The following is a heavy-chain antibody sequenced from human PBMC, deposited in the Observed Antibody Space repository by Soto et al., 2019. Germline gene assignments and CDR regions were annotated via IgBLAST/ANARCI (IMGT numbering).Heavy chain of an antibody. CDR2: ISVYKGNT. J-gene: IGHJ4*02. V-gene: IGHV1-18*01. Sequence: QVQLVQSGAEMKKPGASVKVSCKSSGYTFTSSDFCWVRQAPGQGLEWMGWISVYKGNTNYAQKFQDRVTMTRDTSTSTVYMELRSLRSDDTAVYYCAITTSPYWGQGTLVTVSS. CDR1: GYTFTSSD. D-gene: IGHD2-2*01. CDR3: AITTSPY.